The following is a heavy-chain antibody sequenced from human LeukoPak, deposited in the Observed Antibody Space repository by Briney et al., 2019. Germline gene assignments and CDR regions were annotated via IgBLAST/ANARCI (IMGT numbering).Heavy chain of an antibody. CDR1: GFTFSSYS. J-gene: IGHJ4*02. CDR3: ATWYYDFWSGYQFDY. Sequence: GGSLRLSCAASGFTFSSYSMNWVRQAPGKGLEWVSYISSSSSTIYYADSVKGRFTISRDNAKNTLYLQMNSLRAEDTAVYYCATWYYDFWSGYQFDYWGQGTLVTVSS. V-gene: IGHV3-48*04. CDR2: ISSSSSTI. D-gene: IGHD3-3*01.